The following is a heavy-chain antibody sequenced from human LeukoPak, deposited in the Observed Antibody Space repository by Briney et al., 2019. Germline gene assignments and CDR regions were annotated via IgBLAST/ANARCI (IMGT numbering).Heavy chain of an antibody. Sequence: PGGSLRLSCAASGITVSSNYMSWVRQAPGKGLEWVSLIYNSGGTYYADSVKGRFTISRDNSQNTLYLQMNSLRAEDTAVYYCARNDIAFCGGRCYFPPFDYWGQGTLVTVST. CDR1: GITVSSNY. D-gene: IGHD2-21*02. CDR2: IYNSGGT. V-gene: IGHV3-53*01. CDR3: ARNDIAFCGGRCYFPPFDY. J-gene: IGHJ4*02.